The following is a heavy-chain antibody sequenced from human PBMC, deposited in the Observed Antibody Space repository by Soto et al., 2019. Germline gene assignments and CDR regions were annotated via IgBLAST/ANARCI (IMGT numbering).Heavy chain of an antibody. J-gene: IGHJ5*02. CDR2: ISVSGGTT. D-gene: IGHD1-26*01. CDR1: VCTFSSYA. CDR3: AKGKGASAPFHPWFEP. V-gene: IGHV3-23*01. Sequence: GGSLRLSCASSVCTFSSYAMSCVRRSPGKWLEWVSIISVSGGTTYYADSVKGRFTISRDNSKNTLYLQMKSLRVEDTAVYYCAKGKGASAPFHPWFEPWGQGTLDNVS.